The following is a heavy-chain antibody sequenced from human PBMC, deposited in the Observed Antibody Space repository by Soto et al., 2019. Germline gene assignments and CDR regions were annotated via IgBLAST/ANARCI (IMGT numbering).Heavy chain of an antibody. CDR1: GFTFTSSA. CDR3: AADGDSSDFTAFDI. D-gene: IGHD3-22*01. V-gene: IGHV1-58*02. J-gene: IGHJ3*02. CDR2: IVVGSGNT. Sequence: GASVKVSCKASGFTFTSSAMQWVRQARGQRLEWIGWIVVGSGNTNYAQKFQERVTITRDMSTSTAYMELSSLRSEDTAVYYCAADGDSSDFTAFDIWGQGTMVTVSS.